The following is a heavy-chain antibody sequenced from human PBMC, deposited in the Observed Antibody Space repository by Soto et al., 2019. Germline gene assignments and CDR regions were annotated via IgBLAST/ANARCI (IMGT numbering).Heavy chain of an antibody. CDR2: IVVGSGNT. V-gene: IGHV1-58*01. Sequence: ASVKVSCKASGVTFTSSAVRWVRQARGQGLEWIGWIVVGSGNTNYAQKFQERVTITRDMSTSTAYMELSSLRSEDTAVYYCAAAGGVLLWFGEPQYGMDVWGQGTTATVS. D-gene: IGHD3-10*01. CDR3: AAAGGVLLWFGEPQYGMDV. CDR1: GVTFTSSA. J-gene: IGHJ6*02.